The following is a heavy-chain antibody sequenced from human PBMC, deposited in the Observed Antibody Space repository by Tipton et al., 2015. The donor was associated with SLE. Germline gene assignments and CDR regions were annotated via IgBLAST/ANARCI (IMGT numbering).Heavy chain of an antibody. V-gene: IGHV3-9*01. Sequence: SLRLSCVASGFIFDDYGMHWVRQAPGKGLEWVSGISWNSASIGYAGSVKGRFTMSRDNAKNSLYLQMNSLRVEDTALYYCAKDRTHYRENIDHWGQGILVTVSS. D-gene: IGHD4-11*01. CDR3: AKDRTHYRENIDH. CDR1: GFIFDDYG. J-gene: IGHJ4*02. CDR2: ISWNSASI.